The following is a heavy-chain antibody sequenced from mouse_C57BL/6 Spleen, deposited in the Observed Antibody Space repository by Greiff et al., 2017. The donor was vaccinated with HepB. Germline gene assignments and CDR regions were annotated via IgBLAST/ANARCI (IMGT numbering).Heavy chain of an antibody. D-gene: IGHD2-1*01. CDR3: TREAIYYGNYEVYYFDY. J-gene: IGHJ2*01. CDR1: GFTFSSYA. CDR2: ISSGGDYI. Sequence: EVKLEESGEGLVKPGGSLKLSCAASGFTFSSYAMSWVRQTPEKRLEWVAYISSGGDYIYYADTVKGRFTISRDNARNTLYLQMSSLKSEDTAMYYCTREAIYYGNYEVYYFDYWGQGTTLTVSS. V-gene: IGHV5-9-1*02.